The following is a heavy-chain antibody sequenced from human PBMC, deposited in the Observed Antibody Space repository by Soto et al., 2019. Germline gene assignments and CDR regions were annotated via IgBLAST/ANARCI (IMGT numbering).Heavy chain of an antibody. D-gene: IGHD5-18*01. CDR3: ARELSGYSYGPLGY. CDR1: GGSISSYY. Sequence: SETMSITCTVSGGSISSYYWSWIRQPPGKGLEWIGYIYYSGSTNYNPSLKSRVTISVDTSKNQFSLKLSSVTAADTAVYYCARELSGYSYGPLGYWGQGTLVTVSS. J-gene: IGHJ4*02. V-gene: IGHV4-59*01. CDR2: IYYSGST.